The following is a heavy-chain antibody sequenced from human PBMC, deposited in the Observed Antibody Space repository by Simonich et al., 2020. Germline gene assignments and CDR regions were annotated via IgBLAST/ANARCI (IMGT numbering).Heavy chain of an antibody. CDR1: GFTFSSYW. V-gene: IGHV3-7*01. CDR2: IKQDGSEK. Sequence: EVQLVESGGGLVQPGGSLRLSCAASGFTFSSYWMSWVRQAPGKGLEWVANIKQDGSEKYYGDSVKGRFTISRSNAKTSLYLQMNSLRAEDTAVYYCARDGLGTAYYYYMDVWGKGTTVTVSS. D-gene: IGHD7-27*01. J-gene: IGHJ6*03. CDR3: ARDGLGTAYYYYMDV.